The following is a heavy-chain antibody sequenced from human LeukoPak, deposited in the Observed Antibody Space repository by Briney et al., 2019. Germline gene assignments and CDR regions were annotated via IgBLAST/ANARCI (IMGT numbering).Heavy chain of an antibody. V-gene: IGHV3-64D*06. Sequence: PGGSLRLSCSASGFTFSSYAMHWVRQAPGKGLECVSAISSNGGSTYYADSVKGRFTISRDNSKNTLYLQMSSLRAEDTAVYYCVKDAPGEYYFDYWGQGTLVTVSS. CDR2: ISSNGGST. CDR1: GFTFSSYA. D-gene: IGHD3-10*01. CDR3: VKDAPGEYYFDY. J-gene: IGHJ4*02.